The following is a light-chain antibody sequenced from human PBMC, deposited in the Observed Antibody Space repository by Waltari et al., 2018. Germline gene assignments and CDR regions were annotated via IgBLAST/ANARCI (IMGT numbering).Light chain of an antibody. CDR3: SQYTSNSRV. J-gene: IGLJ3*02. CDR1: SSDIGGYNY. Sequence: QSALPQPASVSGSPGQPITISCTGTSSDIGGYNYVTWSQHHPGKAPNPNIYELSNMPSGVARRFAGSRSGNTASLTVSGLNAEDEADDYCSQYTSNSRVFGAGIKLTVL. V-gene: IGLV2-14*01. CDR2: ELS.